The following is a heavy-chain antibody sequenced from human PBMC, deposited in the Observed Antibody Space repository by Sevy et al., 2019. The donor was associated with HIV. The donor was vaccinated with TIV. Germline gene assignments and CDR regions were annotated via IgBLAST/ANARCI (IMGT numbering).Heavy chain of an antibody. J-gene: IGHJ5*02. D-gene: IGHD3-10*01. CDR3: ARGHVWFRWFDP. CDR2: IYYSGST. CDR1: GGSISSYY. Sequence: SETLSLTCTVSGGSISSYYWSWIRQPPGKGLEWIGYIYYSGSTNYNPSLKSRVTISVDTSKNQFSLKLSSVIAADTAVYYCARGHVWFRWFDPWGQGTLVTVSS. V-gene: IGHV4-59*01.